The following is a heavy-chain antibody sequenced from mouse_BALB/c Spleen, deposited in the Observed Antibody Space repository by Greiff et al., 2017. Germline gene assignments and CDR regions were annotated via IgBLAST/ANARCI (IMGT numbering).Heavy chain of an antibody. J-gene: IGHJ4*01. CDR3: ARGDGNYVYAMDD. CDR1: GYTFTDYA. Sequence: QVQLQQSGPELVRPGVSVKISCKGSGYTFTDYAMHWVKQSHAKSLEWIGVISTYYGNTNYNQKFKGKATMTVDKSSSTAYMELARLTSEDSAIYYCARGDGNYVYAMDDWGQGTSVTVSS. D-gene: IGHD2-1*01. CDR2: ISTYYGNT. V-gene: IGHV1-67*01.